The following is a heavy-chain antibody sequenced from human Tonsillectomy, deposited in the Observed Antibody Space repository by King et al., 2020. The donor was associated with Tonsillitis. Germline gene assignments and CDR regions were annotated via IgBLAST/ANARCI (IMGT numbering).Heavy chain of an antibody. CDR3: ARGVGGACIGELNPVRFDY. CDR2: IDTSAGNP. D-gene: IGHD3-10*01. Sequence: QLVQSGSELKKPGASVKVSCKASGYSFKNYAINWVRQAPGQGLEWMGWIDTSAGNPTYAQGFTGRFVFSLDTSVTTAYLQITSLKPDDTAMYYCARGVGGACIGELNPVRFDYWGQGTLVTVSS. J-gene: IGHJ4*02. CDR1: GYSFKNYA. V-gene: IGHV7-4-1*02.